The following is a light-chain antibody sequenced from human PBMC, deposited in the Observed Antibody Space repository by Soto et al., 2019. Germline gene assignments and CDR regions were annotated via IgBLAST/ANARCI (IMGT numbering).Light chain of an antibody. CDR1: SSNIGSNT. V-gene: IGLV1-44*01. Sequence: QSVLTQPPSASGTPGQRVTISCSGSSSNIGSNTVNWYQQLPGTAPKLLIYSNNQRPSGVPDRFSGSKSGNSASLAISGLQSEDEADYYCAAWDDSLNGRWVFGGGTKLTVL. CDR3: AAWDDSLNGRWV. J-gene: IGLJ3*02. CDR2: SNN.